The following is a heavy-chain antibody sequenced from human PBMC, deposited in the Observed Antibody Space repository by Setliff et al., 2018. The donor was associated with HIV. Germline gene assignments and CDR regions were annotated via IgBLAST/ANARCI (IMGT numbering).Heavy chain of an antibody. D-gene: IGHD3-10*01. CDR1: GFTFRSYE. CDR2: ISNSGSTI. J-gene: IGHJ6*02. Sequence: PGESLKISCAASGFTFRSYEMNWVRQAPGKGLEWVSYISNSGSTIYYADSVKGRFTISRDNAKNSLYLQMNSLRAEDTAVYYCSRGGDRGPYYYYGMDVWGQGTTVTVSS. CDR3: SRGGDRGPYYYYGMDV. V-gene: IGHV3-48*03.